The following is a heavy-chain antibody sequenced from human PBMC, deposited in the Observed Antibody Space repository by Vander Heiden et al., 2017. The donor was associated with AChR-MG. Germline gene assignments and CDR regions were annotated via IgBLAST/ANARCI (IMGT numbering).Heavy chain of an antibody. V-gene: IGHV1-45*02. D-gene: IGHD6-6*01. CDR1: GYPFTYRY. Sequence: QMQLVQSGAEVKKTGSSVKVSCKASGYPFTYRYLHWVRQAPGQALEWMGWITPFNGNTNYAQKFQDRVTITRDRSMSTAYMELSSLRSEDTAMYYCASPQISSGAFDIWGQGTMVTVSS. CDR3: ASPQISSGAFDI. CDR2: ITPFNGNT. J-gene: IGHJ3*02.